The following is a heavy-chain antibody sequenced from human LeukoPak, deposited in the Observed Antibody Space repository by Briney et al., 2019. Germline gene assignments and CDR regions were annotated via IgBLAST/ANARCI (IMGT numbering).Heavy chain of an antibody. Sequence: PSETLSLTCAVYGGSFSGYYWSWIRQPPGKGLEWLGEFNHSGSTNYNSSLKSRVTISVDTSKNQFSLKLSSVTAADTAVYYCARQGNYYDSSGYFVDAFDIWGQGTMVTVSS. CDR3: ARQGNYYDSSGYFVDAFDI. CDR2: FNHSGST. D-gene: IGHD3-22*01. V-gene: IGHV4-34*01. J-gene: IGHJ3*02. CDR1: GGSFSGYY.